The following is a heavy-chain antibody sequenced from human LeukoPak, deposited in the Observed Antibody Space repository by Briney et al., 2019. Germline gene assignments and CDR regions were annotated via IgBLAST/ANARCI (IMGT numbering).Heavy chain of an antibody. Sequence: GGSLRLSCAASGFPFSSYWMAWVRQAPGKGLEWVSTITVDGSDSYYVDSVKGRFTVSRDNAKNSLYLQMNSLRVEDTAVFDCTTENWYVFENWGQGSLVAVSS. J-gene: IGHJ4*02. CDR1: GFPFSSYW. V-gene: IGHV3-7*04. D-gene: IGHD1-1*01. CDR2: ITVDGSDS. CDR3: TTENWYVFEN.